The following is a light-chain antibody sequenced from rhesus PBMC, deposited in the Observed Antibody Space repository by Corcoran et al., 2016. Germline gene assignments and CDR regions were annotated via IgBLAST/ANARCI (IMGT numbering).Light chain of an antibody. V-gene: IGKV2-104*02. CDR2: EVS. CDR1: QSLLDSEDGNTY. J-gene: IGKJ2*01. Sequence: DIVMTQTPLSLPVTPGEPASISCRSSQSLLDSEDGNTYLDWYLQKPGQSPQLLIYEVSKRASGVPDRFSGSGSDTDFTLKISSVEAEDVGVYYCMQALEFPYSFGQGTKVEIK. CDR3: MQALEFPYS.